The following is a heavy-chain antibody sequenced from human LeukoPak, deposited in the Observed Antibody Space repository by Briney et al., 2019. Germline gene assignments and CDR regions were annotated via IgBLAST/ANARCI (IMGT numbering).Heavy chain of an antibody. V-gene: IGHV3-11*04. J-gene: IGHJ4*02. Sequence: PGGSLRLSCAASGFTFSDYYMSWIRQAPGKGLEWVLYISSSGSTIYYADSVKGRFTISRDNAKNSLYLQMNSLRAEDTAVYYCARDPRPMAPLDYWGQGTLVTVSS. CDR3: ARDPRPMAPLDY. D-gene: IGHD3-10*01. CDR1: GFTFSDYY. CDR2: ISSSGSTI.